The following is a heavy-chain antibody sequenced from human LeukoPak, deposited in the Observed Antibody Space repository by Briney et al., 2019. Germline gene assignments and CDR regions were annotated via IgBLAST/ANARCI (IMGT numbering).Heavy chain of an antibody. CDR2: INHSGST. Sequence: SETLSLTCAVYGGSFSGYYWSWIRQPPGKGLEWIGEINHSGSTNYNPSLKSRVTISVDTSKNQFSLKLSSVTAADTAVYYCARLELAAAGSRWFDPWGQGTLVTVSS. J-gene: IGHJ5*02. V-gene: IGHV4-34*01. D-gene: IGHD6-13*01. CDR3: ARLELAAAGSRWFDP. CDR1: GGSFSGYY.